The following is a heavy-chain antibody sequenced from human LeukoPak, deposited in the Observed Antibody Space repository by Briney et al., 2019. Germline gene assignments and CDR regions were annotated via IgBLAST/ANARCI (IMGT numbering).Heavy chain of an antibody. V-gene: IGHV3-48*04. Sequence: GGSLRLSCAASGFTFISYSMNWVRQAPGNGLELVSYISSSSSTIYSADSVKGRFTISRDNAKNSLYLQMTSLRAEDTAVYYCARMNPVTPYYYYYMDVWGKGTTVTVSS. D-gene: IGHD4-11*01. CDR1: GFTFISYS. CDR2: ISSSSSTI. CDR3: ARMNPVTPYYYYYMDV. J-gene: IGHJ6*03.